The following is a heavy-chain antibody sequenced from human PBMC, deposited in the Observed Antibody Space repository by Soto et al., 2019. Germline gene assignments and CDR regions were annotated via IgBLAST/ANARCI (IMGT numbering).Heavy chain of an antibody. V-gene: IGHV1-18*04. J-gene: IGHJ6*02. CDR1: GYTFISYG. CDR3: ARDKRPTFYYNGMDL. Sequence: GASVKVSCKASGYTFISYGVNWARQAPGQGLEWMGWTSPYNDNTNYARKVQGRVTLTTDTSASTAYMELRSLTSDDTAVYYCARDKRPTFYYNGMDLWGQGTTVTVSS. CDR2: TSPYNDNT.